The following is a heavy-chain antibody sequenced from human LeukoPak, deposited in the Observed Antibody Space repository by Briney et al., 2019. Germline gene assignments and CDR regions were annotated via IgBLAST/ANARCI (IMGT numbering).Heavy chain of an antibody. V-gene: IGHV1-18*04. J-gene: IGHJ4*02. CDR2: ISPYNGNT. Sequence: ASVKVSCKASGYTFTSYYMHWVRQAPGQGLEWMGWISPYNGNTNYAQKLQGRVTMTTDTSTSTAYMELRSLRSDDTAVYYCARGDNYYFDFWGQGTLLTVFS. CDR1: GYTFTSYY. D-gene: IGHD5-24*01. CDR3: ARGDNYYFDF.